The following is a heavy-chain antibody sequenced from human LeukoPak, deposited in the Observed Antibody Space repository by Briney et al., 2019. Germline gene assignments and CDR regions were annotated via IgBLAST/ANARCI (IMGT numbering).Heavy chain of an antibody. D-gene: IGHD3-9*01. CDR3: ARDRSDILTGYNDAFDI. Sequence: GGSLRLSCAASGFTFSTYWMSWVRQAPGVGLEWGATIKLDGSEKYYVDSVKGRFTISRDNAKNSLHLQMNSLRAEDTAVYYCARDRSDILTGYNDAFDIWGQGTMVTVSS. CDR2: IKLDGSEK. J-gene: IGHJ3*02. CDR1: GFTFSTYW. V-gene: IGHV3-7*01.